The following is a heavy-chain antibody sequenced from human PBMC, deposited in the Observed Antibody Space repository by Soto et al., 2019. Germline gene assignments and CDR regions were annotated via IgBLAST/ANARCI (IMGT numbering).Heavy chain of an antibody. CDR1: GGTFKNNG. D-gene: IGHD5-12*01. CDR3: ARENGVAVATILYYFDY. J-gene: IGHJ4*02. Sequence: QVHLVQSGAEVKKAGSSVKVSCKAPGGTFKNNGISWVRQAPGQGLEWMGGIIPVFGTTNYAQKFQGSITITADDFTSTVYMELSRLRYEDTAVYYCARENGVAVATILYYFDYWGPGTLVTVSS. CDR2: IIPVFGTT. V-gene: IGHV1-69*01.